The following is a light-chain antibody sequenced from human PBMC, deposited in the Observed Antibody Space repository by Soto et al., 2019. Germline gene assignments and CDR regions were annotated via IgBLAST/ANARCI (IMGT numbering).Light chain of an antibody. CDR2: DAT. J-gene: IGKJ1*01. Sequence: AVQLTQSPSSLSASVGDTVSITCRASQGIGGDLAWYQQRPGKAPVLLLYDATRLESGVPSRFSGSGSGTDFSLTITSLQPEDFATYICQQFNSYPRTFGQGTKV. V-gene: IGKV1-13*02. CDR1: QGIGGD. CDR3: QQFNSYPRT.